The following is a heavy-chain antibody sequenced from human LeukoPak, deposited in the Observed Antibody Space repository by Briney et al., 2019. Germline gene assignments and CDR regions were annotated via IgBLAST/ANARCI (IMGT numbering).Heavy chain of an antibody. J-gene: IGHJ6*02. CDR1: GYTLTELS. CDR2: FDPEDGET. V-gene: IGHV1-24*01. CDR3: AIGNYGSGSYYPILGFYYYYGMDV. D-gene: IGHD3-10*01. Sequence: ASVKVSCKVSGYTLTELSMHWVRQAPGKGLEWMGGFDPEDGETIYAQKFQGRVTMTEDTSTDTAYMELSSLRSEDTAVYYCAIGNYGSGSYYPILGFYYYYGMDVWGQGTTVTVSS.